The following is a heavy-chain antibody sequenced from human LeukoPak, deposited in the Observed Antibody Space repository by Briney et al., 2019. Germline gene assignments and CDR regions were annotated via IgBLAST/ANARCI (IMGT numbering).Heavy chain of an antibody. J-gene: IGHJ3*02. CDR3: ARGRGRDGYNLRLYGAFDI. CDR2: INHSGST. Sequence: PSETLSLTCAVYGGSFSGYYWSWIRQPPGKGLEWIGEINHSGSTNYNPSLKSRVTISVDTSKNQFSLKLSSVTAADTAVYYCARGRGRDGYNLRLYGAFDIWGQGTMVTVSS. CDR1: GGSFSGYY. V-gene: IGHV4-34*01. D-gene: IGHD5-24*01.